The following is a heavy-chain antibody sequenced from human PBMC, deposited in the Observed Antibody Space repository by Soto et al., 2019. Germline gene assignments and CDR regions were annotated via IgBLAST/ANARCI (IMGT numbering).Heavy chain of an antibody. V-gene: IGHV3-15*07. Sequence: EVKLVESGGGLVTPGGSLRLSCAASGFTFSNAWMNWVRQAPGKGLEWVGLIKMKSEGATTHYAAPVNGRFTISRDDSKKSLSLQMSSLKTEDTAVYYSTTLGSHYFYHNFDVWGQGTTVTVSS. CDR1: GFTFSNAW. CDR3: TTLGSHYFYHNFDV. CDR2: IKMKSEGATT. J-gene: IGHJ6*02.